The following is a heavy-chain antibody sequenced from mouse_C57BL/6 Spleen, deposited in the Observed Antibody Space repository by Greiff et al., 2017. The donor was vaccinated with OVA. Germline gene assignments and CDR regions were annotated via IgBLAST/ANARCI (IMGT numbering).Heavy chain of an antibody. J-gene: IGHJ1*03. Sequence: QVQLQQSGAELVRPGTSVKVSCKASGYAFTNYLIEWVKQRPGQGLEWIGVINPGSGGTNYNEKFKGKATLTADKSSSTAYMQLSSLTSEDSAVYFCARYGPLPLYFDVWGTGTTGTVSS. V-gene: IGHV1-54*01. CDR3: ARYGPLPLYFDV. CDR2: INPGSGGT. D-gene: IGHD1-2*01. CDR1: GYAFTNYL.